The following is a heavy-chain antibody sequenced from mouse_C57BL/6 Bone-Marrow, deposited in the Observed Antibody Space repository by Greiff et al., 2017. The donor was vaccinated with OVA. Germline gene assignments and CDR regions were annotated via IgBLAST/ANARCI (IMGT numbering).Heavy chain of an antibody. J-gene: IGHJ2*01. CDR1: EYEFPSHA. V-gene: IGHV5-2*01. CDR2: INSDGGST. Sequence: EVQVVESGGGLVQPGESLKLSCESNEYEFPSHAMSWVRQTPEKRLELVADINSDGGSTYYPDTMERRFIISRDNTKKTLDLQMSSLKSADTALYYFAREVITTRFDYWGQGTTLTVSS. CDR3: AREVITTRFDY. D-gene: IGHD2-4*01.